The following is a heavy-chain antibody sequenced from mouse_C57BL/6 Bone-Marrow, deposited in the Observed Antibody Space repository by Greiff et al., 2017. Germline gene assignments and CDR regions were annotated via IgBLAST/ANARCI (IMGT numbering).Heavy chain of an antibody. D-gene: IGHD1-1*01. V-gene: IGHV5-16*01. J-gene: IGHJ4*01. Sequence: EVKLMESEGGLVQPGSSMKLSCTASGFTFSDYYMAWVRQVPEKGLEWVANINYDGSSTYYLDSLKSRFIISRDNAKNILYLQMSSLKSEDTATYYCARDLGSSYYAMDYGGQGTSVTVSS. CDR2: INYDGSST. CDR3: ARDLGSSYYAMDY. CDR1: GFTFSDYY.